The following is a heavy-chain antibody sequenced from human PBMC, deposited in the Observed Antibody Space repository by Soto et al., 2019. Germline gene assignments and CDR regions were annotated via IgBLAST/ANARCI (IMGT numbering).Heavy chain of an antibody. CDR1: RFTFNNYA. CDR3: AKDRSAYYYYYGMDV. V-gene: IGHV3-23*01. CDR2: ISGSGGIT. Sequence: GGSLRLSCAASRFTFNNYAMSWVRQAPGKGLEWVSGISGSGGITYYADSVKGRFTISRDNSKNTLYLQMNSLRAEDTAIYYCAKDRSAYYYYYGMDVWGQGTTVTVSS. J-gene: IGHJ6*02.